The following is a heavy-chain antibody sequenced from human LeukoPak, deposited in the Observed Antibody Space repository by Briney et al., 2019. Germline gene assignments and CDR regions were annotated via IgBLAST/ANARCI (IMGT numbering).Heavy chain of an antibody. CDR1: GYTFTSYY. D-gene: IGHD3-22*01. CDR2: INPSGGST. Sequence: ASVKVSCKASGYTFTSYYMHWVRQAPGQGLECMGIINPSGGSTSYAQKFQGRVTMTRDTSTSTVYTELSSLRSEDTAVYYCARGYYDSSGYSNNWFDPWGQGTLVTVSS. J-gene: IGHJ5*02. CDR3: ARGYYDSSGYSNNWFDP. V-gene: IGHV1-46*01.